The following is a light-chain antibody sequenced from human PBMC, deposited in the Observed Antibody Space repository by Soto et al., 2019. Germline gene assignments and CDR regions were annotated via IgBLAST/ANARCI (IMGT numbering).Light chain of an antibody. CDR1: QGIDTS. CDR2: AAS. Sequence: ILLTQSPSSLSASVGDRVTITCRASQGIDTSLAWYQQKPGKAPKLLIYAASNFQSGVPSRFSGSGSGTHFTLTISSLQPEDFATYYCQQYGTFGQGTKVDIK. J-gene: IGKJ1*01. V-gene: IGKV1-9*01. CDR3: QQYGT.